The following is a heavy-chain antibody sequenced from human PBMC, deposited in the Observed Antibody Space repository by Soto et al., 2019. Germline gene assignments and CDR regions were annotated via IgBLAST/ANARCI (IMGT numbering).Heavy chain of an antibody. Sequence: EVQLAESGGGLAQPGGSLRLSCAASGFTLSGYAMDWVRQAPGKGLEYVSGISSNGVGTYYANSVQGRFTISRDNSKNTVYLQRGSLRPEDMAVYYCARRARPDFYYMAVWGKGTTVTFS. V-gene: IGHV3-64*01. CDR3: ARRARPDFYYMAV. D-gene: IGHD6-6*01. CDR2: ISSNGVGT. CDR1: GFTLSGYA. J-gene: IGHJ6*03.